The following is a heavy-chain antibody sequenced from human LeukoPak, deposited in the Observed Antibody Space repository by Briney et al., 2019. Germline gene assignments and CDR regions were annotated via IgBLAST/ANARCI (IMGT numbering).Heavy chain of an antibody. V-gene: IGHV1-18*01. CDR1: GYTFTNYG. CDR2: ISAYNGNT. J-gene: IGHJ4*02. CDR3: TRRSRALGFDLDY. Sequence: ASVKVSCKASGYTFTNYGFSWVRQAPGQGLEWMGWISAYNGNTNYAQKLQGRVTMTTDTSTSTAYMELRSLRSDDTAAYYCTRRSRALGFDLDYWGQGTLVTVSS. D-gene: IGHD3-10*01.